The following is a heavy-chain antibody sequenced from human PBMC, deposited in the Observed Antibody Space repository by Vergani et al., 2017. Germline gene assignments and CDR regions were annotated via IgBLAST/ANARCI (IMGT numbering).Heavy chain of an antibody. D-gene: IGHD3-9*01. CDR2: INPNSGGT. V-gene: IGHV1-2*02. CDR3: ARVNYDILTGSVGGLGY. CDR1: GYTFTGYY. Sequence: QLQLVQSGAEVKKPGASVKVSCKAPGYTFTGYYMHWVRQPPGQGLEWMGWINPNSGGTNYAQKFQGRVTMTRDTSISTAYMEPSRVRDDDTAVYYGARVNYDILTGSVGGLGYWGQGTLVTVSS. J-gene: IGHJ4*02.